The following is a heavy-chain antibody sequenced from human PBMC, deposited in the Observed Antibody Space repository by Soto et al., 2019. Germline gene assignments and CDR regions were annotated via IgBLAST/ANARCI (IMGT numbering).Heavy chain of an antibody. D-gene: IGHD4-17*01. CDR2: ISYDGSNK. CDR3: AKDMTTVTPVFDY. Sequence: QVQLVESGGGVVQPGRSLRLSCAASGFTFSSYGMHWVRQAPGKGLEWVAVISYDGSNKYYADSVKGRFTISRDNSKNTLYLQMNSLRAEDTAVYYCAKDMTTVTPVFDYWGQGTLVTVSS. CDR1: GFTFSSYG. J-gene: IGHJ4*02. V-gene: IGHV3-30*18.